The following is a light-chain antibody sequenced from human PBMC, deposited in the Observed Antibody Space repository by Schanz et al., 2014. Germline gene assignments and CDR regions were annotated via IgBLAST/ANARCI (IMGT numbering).Light chain of an antibody. CDR2: EGS. V-gene: IGLV2-23*01. Sequence: QSALTQPASVSGSPGQSITISCTGTSSDVGSYNLVSWYQHHPGKAPKLMIYEGSKRPSGVSNRFSGSKSGNTASLTISGLQAEDEADYYCCSYAGGYTWFFGGGTKLTVL. J-gene: IGLJ2*01. CDR3: CSYAGGYTWF. CDR1: SSDVGSYNL.